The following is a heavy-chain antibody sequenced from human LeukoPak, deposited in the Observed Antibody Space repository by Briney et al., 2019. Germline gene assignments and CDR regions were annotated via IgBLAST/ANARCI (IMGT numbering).Heavy chain of an antibody. V-gene: IGHV4-34*01. CDR2: INHSGST. D-gene: IGHD6-19*01. CDR3: ARAGWGSEDY. CDR1: GGSFSGYY. J-gene: IGHJ4*02. Sequence: KPSETLSLTCAVYGGSFSGYYWSWIRQPPGKGLEWIGEINHSGSTNYNPSLKSRVTISVDTSKNQFSLKLSSVTAADTAVYYCARAGWGSEDYWGQGTLVTVSS.